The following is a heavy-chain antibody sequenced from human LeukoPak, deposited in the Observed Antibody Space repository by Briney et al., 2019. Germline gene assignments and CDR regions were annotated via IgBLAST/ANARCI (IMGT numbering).Heavy chain of an antibody. CDR2: MYYSGST. CDR3: ARIKGQPGGMDV. Sequence: SETLSLTCTVSGGSISSYFWTWIRQVPGKGLEWIGYMYYSGSTNYNPSLKSRVTISVDTSKNQVSLKLTSMTAADTAVYYCARIKGQPGGMDVWGKGTTVTVSS. V-gene: IGHV4-59*01. CDR1: GGSISSYF. J-gene: IGHJ6*04.